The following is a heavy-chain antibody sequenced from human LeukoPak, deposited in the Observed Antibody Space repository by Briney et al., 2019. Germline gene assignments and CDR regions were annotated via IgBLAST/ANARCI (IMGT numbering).Heavy chain of an antibody. J-gene: IGHJ4*02. CDR3: ARVAIEVIGHFDS. CDR2: ISSSGTTI. Sequence: GGSLRLSCAASGFTFSSYEMNWVRQAPGKGLEWVSYISSSGTTIYYADSVKGRFTISRDNAKNSLFLQVNSLRAEDTAVYYCARVAIEVIGHFDSWGQGTLVTVSS. D-gene: IGHD3-10*01. CDR1: GFTFSSYE. V-gene: IGHV3-48*03.